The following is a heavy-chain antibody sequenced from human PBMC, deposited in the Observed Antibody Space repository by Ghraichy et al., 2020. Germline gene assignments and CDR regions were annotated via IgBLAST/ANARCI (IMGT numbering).Heavy chain of an antibody. CDR2: IYYSGST. V-gene: IGHV4-61*01. CDR3: ARGGIVGATGWFDP. J-gene: IGHJ5*02. Sequence: SETLSLTCTVSGGSVSSGSYYWSWIRQPPGKGLEWIGYIYYSGSTNYNPSLKSRVTISVDTSKNQFSLKLSSVTAADTAVYYCARGGIVGATGWFDPWGQGTLVTVSS. CDR1: GGSVSSGSYY. D-gene: IGHD1-26*01.